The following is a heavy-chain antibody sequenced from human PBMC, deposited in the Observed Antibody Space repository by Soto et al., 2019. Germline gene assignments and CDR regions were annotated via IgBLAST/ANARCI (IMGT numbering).Heavy chain of an antibody. D-gene: IGHD5-18*01. J-gene: IGHJ4*02. CDR2: IYYSGST. Sequence: SETLSLTCTVSGDSLSSYYWSWIRQPPGKGLEWIGYIYYSGSTNYNPSLKSRVTISVDTSKNQFSLKLSSVTAADTAIYYCARHLRRDGYSHYFDYWGQGTLVTVSS. CDR3: ARHLRRDGYSHYFDY. CDR1: GDSLSSYY. V-gene: IGHV4-59*08.